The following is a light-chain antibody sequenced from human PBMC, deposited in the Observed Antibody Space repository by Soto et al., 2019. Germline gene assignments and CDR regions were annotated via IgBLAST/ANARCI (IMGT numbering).Light chain of an antibody. CDR1: QSVSSS. J-gene: IGKJ4*01. CDR3: QQYDDWPLT. Sequence: EIVMTQSPSTLSVSPGERATLSCRASQSVSSSLAWYQQKPGLAPRLLIHDVSTRATGIPARFSGSGSGTEFTLTISSLQSEDFAVYYCQQYDDWPLTFGGGTKVDIK. V-gene: IGKV3D-15*01. CDR2: DVS.